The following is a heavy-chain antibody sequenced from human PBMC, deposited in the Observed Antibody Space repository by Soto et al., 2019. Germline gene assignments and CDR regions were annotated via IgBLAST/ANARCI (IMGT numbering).Heavy chain of an antibody. V-gene: IGHV4-30-4*01. Sequence: PSETLSLTCTVPGGSISSGDYYWSWIRQPPGKGLEWIGYIYYSGSTYYNPSLKSRVTISVDTSKNQFSLKLSSVTAADTAVYYCARGAYSSSWNDYWGQGTLVTVSS. J-gene: IGHJ4*02. CDR3: ARGAYSSSWNDY. CDR2: IYYSGST. D-gene: IGHD6-13*01. CDR1: GGSISSGDYY.